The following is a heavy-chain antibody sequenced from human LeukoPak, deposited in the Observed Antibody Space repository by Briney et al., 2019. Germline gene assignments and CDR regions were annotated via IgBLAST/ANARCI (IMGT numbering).Heavy chain of an antibody. CDR1: GFTFSSYA. D-gene: IGHD2/OR15-2a*01. CDR2: ISGSGGST. V-gene: IGHV3-23*01. Sequence: GGSLRLSCAASGFTFSSYAMSWVRQAAGKGLEWVSAISGSGGSTYYADSVKGRFTISRDNSKNTLYLQMNSLRAEGTAVYYCAKPSTTYYYYYYMDVWGKGTTVTVSS. J-gene: IGHJ6*03. CDR3: AKPSTTYYYYYYMDV.